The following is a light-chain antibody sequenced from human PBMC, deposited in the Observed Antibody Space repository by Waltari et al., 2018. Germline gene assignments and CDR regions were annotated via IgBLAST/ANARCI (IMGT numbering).Light chain of an antibody. V-gene: IGLV2-14*01. CDR1: NTDFGGYSY. Sequence: QSALTQPASVSGSPGQSITIPCTGTNTDFGGYSYVSWYQQHPGKAPKGVIHEVSKRPSGVSDRFSGSKSGNTASLTISGLQAEDEADYYCSSYTSNSLYVFGTGTEVTVL. CDR3: SSYTSNSLYV. J-gene: IGLJ1*01. CDR2: EVS.